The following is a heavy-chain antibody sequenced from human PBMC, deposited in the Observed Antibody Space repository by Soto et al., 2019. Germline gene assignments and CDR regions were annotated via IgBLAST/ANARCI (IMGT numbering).Heavy chain of an antibody. Sequence: QVQLVQSGAEVKKYGASVKVSCKASGYTFISYGISWVRQAPGQVLEWLGWISGYNGNTKYAQKLQGRVTMTTDTATRVVYMALRSLRREVTAVYFCVRSLWSGYYFFASWGQGTLVTVSS. V-gene: IGHV1-18*01. CDR3: VRSLWSGYYFFAS. D-gene: IGHD3-3*01. CDR2: ISGYNGNT. J-gene: IGHJ4*02. CDR1: GYTFISYG.